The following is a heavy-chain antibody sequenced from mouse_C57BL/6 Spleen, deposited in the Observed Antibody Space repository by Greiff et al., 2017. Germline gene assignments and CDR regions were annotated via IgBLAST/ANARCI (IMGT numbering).Heavy chain of an antibody. CDR2: IDPSDSYT. CDR3: ALIATVVATRYFDY. Sequence: QVQLQQSGAELVMPGASVKLSCKASGYTFTSYWMHWVKQRPGQGLEWIGEIDPSDSYTNYNQKVKGKSTLTVDKSSSTAYMQLSSLTSEDSAVXYCALIATVVATRYFDYWGQGTTLTVSS. D-gene: IGHD1-1*01. J-gene: IGHJ2*01. V-gene: IGHV1-69*01. CDR1: GYTFTSYW.